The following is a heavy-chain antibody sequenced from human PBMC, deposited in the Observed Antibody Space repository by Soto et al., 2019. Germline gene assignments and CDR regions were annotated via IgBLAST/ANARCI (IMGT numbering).Heavy chain of an antibody. CDR1: GFTFSSYG. D-gene: IGHD4-17*01. J-gene: IGHJ4*02. CDR2: IGTAGDT. CDR3: ARSGRHDYGHANFAY. V-gene: IGHV3-13*01. Sequence: PGGSLRLSCAASGFTFSSYGMHWVRQATGKGLEWVSAIGTAGDTYYPGSVKGRFTISRENAKNSLYLQMNSLRAGDTAVYYCARSGRHDYGHANFAYWGQGTLVTVSS.